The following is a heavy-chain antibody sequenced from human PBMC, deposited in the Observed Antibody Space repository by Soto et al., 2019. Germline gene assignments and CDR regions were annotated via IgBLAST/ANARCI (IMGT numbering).Heavy chain of an antibody. Sequence: SETLSLSCAVYGGSFSDHYWSRIRKPPGKGLEWIGEINHSGSTNYNPSLKSRVTISVDTSKNQFSLKLSSVTAADTAVYYCANTDLGRSGYYPWGQGTLVTVSS. J-gene: IGHJ5*02. CDR3: ANTDLGRSGYYP. V-gene: IGHV4-34*01. CDR2: INHSGST. CDR1: GGSFSDHY. D-gene: IGHD3-3*01.